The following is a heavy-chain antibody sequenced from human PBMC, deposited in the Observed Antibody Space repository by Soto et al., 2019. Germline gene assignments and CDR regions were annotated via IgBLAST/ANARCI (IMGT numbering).Heavy chain of an antibody. D-gene: IGHD3-10*01. V-gene: IGHV3-30*18. CDR2: ISYDGSNK. CDR3: AKDRGEYYYGSGSYYLVYYYGMDV. Sequence: QVQLVESGGGVVQPGRSLRLSCAASGFTFSSYGMHWVRQAPGKGLEWVAVISYDGSNKYYADSVKGRFTSSRDNSKNTLYLQMNSLRAEDTAVYYCAKDRGEYYYGSGSYYLVYYYGMDVWGQGTTVTVSS. J-gene: IGHJ6*02. CDR1: GFTFSSYG.